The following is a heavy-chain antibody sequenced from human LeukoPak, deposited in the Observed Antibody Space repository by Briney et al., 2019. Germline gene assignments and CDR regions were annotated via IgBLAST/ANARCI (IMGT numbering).Heavy chain of an antibody. D-gene: IGHD3-10*01. CDR2: IGGSGGST. V-gene: IGHV3-23*01. J-gene: IGHJ4*02. CDR1: GFTFSTYA. CDR3: AKHRMARRVIMDYYFDD. Sequence: PGGSLRLSCGASGFTFSTYAMSWVRQGPLKGLEGVSAIGGSGGSTDYADSVKGRFIISRDNSKNAVYLQRNSLRAEDSAVYYCAKHRMARRVIMDYYFDDWGQGTLVTVSS.